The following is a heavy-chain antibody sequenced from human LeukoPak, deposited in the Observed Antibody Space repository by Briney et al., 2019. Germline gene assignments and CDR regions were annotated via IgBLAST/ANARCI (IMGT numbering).Heavy chain of an antibody. V-gene: IGHV3-66*02. D-gene: IGHD3-10*01. CDR3: AARRGSSFDY. CDR2: IRGGDDT. Sequence: GGSLRLSCAASEFTVSNKYMSWVRQAPGRGLEWVSTIRGGDDTFYGDSVKGRFTISRDNSKNTLYLQMNSLRAEDTAVYYCAARRGSSFDYWGQGILVTVSS. CDR1: EFTVSNKY. J-gene: IGHJ4*02.